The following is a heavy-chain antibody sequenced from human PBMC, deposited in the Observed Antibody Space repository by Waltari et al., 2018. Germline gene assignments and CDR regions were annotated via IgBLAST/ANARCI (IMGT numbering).Heavy chain of an antibody. J-gene: IGHJ4*02. CDR2: IRHTGIT. V-gene: IGHV4-59*08. D-gene: IGHD1-20*01. Sequence: QVQLQESGPGLVKPSETLSLTCSVPGGSISNYFWNWIRQPPGKRLQWIGYIRHTGITKSNPSLKSRVTMAVDTSKRQISLTLTSVSATDTAVYFCARWDSPGRYFGDWGQGTPVTVSS. CDR3: ARWDSPGRYFGD. CDR1: GGSISNYF.